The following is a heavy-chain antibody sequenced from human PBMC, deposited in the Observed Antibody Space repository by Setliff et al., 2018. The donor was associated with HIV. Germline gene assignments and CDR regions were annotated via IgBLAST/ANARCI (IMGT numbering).Heavy chain of an antibody. J-gene: IGHJ5*02. V-gene: IGHV4-38-2*01. CDR2: IYQSGST. D-gene: IGHD3-3*01. Sequence: SETLSLTCGVSGYSISSGYFWGWIRQPPGKGLEWIGAIYQSGSTYYDPSLRGRLTISVDTSKNRFSLKVNSVTAADTAVYYCARQVTIFGVLNLPAPGPCDSWGQGTLVTVSS. CDR1: GYSISSGYF. CDR3: ARQVTIFGVLNLPAPGPCDS.